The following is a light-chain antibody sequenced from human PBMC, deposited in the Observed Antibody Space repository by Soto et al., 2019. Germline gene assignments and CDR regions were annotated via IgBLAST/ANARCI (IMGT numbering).Light chain of an antibody. CDR2: EVT. Sequence: QSVLTQPASVSGSPGQSITSSCTGTSSDVGDYDYVSWYQKHPDRAPKLIIYEVTNRPSGVSNRFSGSKSGNTASLSISGLQAEDEADYYCSSYTSSNSVVFGGGTKVTVL. V-gene: IGLV2-14*01. CDR3: SSYTSSNSVV. CDR1: SSDVGDYDY. J-gene: IGLJ2*01.